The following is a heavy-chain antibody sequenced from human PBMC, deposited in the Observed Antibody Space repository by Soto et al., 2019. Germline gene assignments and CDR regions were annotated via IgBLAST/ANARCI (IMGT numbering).Heavy chain of an antibody. J-gene: IGHJ5*02. D-gene: IGHD2-2*01. V-gene: IGHV1-2*04. CDR1: GYTFTSYG. Sequence: ASVKVSCKASGYTFTSYGISWVRQAPGQGLEWMGWINPNSGGTNYAQKFQGWVTMTRDTSISTAYMELSRLRSDDTAVYYCARARLRDIVVVPAAIGWFDPWGQGTLVTVSS. CDR2: INPNSGGT. CDR3: ARARLRDIVVVPAAIGWFDP.